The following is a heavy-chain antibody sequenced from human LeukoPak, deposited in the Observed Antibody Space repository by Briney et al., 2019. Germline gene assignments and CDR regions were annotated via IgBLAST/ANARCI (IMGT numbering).Heavy chain of an antibody. CDR3: ARDMEEWLRLAVGDY. V-gene: IGHV3-21*01. CDR1: GFTFSSYS. CDR2: ISSSSSYI. J-gene: IGHJ4*02. Sequence: PGGSLRLSCAASGFTFSSYSMNWVRQAPGKGLEWVSSISSSSSYIYYADSVKGRFTISRDNAKNSLYLQMNSLRAEDATVYYCARDMEEWLRLAVGDYWGQGTLVTVSS. D-gene: IGHD5-12*01.